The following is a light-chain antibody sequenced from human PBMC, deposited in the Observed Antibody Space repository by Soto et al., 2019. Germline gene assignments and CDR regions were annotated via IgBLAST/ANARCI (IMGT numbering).Light chain of an antibody. J-gene: IGKJ1*01. CDR2: GAS. Sequence: EIVLTKFPATLSVSTGERVTLSCRASQSVGSNLAWYQQKPGQAPRLLIYGASSRATGIPDRFSGSGSGTDFTLTISRLEPEDFAVYYCQQYGSSPPTFGQGTKVDIK. CDR1: QSVGSN. CDR3: QQYGSSPPT. V-gene: IGKV3-20*01.